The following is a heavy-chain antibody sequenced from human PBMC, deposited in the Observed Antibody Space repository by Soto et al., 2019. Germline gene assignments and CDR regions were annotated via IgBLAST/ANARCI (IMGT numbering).Heavy chain of an antibody. D-gene: IGHD4-17*01. Sequence: SETLSLTCAVYGGSFSGYYWSWIRQPPGKGLEWIGEINHSGSTNYNPSLKSRVTISVDTSKNQFSLKLSSVTAADTAVYYCARDDYGDTGWFDPWGQGTLVTVSS. CDR2: INHSGST. J-gene: IGHJ5*02. V-gene: IGHV4-34*01. CDR1: GGSFSGYY. CDR3: ARDDYGDTGWFDP.